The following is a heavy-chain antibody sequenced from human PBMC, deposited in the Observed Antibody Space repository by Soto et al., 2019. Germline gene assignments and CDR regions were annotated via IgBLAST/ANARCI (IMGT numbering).Heavy chain of an antibody. J-gene: IGHJ3*02. CDR2: IYHSGST. V-gene: IGHV4-4*02. CDR1: SGSISSNNW. Sequence: QVQLQESGPGLVKPSGTLSLTCAVSSGSISSNNWWSWVRQSPGKGLEWIGEIYHSGSTNYSPSLKSRVTISVDKYKNQFSLKLSSVTVADTAVYYCTRPNQCDAFDIWGQGTLVTVSS. CDR3: TRPNQCDAFDI. D-gene: IGHD2-2*01.